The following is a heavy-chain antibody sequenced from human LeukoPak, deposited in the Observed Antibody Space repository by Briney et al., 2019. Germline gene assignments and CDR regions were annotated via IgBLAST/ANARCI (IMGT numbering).Heavy chain of an antibody. CDR2: IYSSGST. CDR1: GDSIRSYY. Sequence: SETLSLTCTVSGDSIRSYYWSWIRQPPGKGLEWIGYIYSSGSTDCNPSLKSRVTISVDTSKRQFSLKLSAVTAADTAVYYCARASQVYYSENWGQGTLVTVSS. J-gene: IGHJ4*02. CDR3: ARASQVYYSEN. V-gene: IGHV4-59*12.